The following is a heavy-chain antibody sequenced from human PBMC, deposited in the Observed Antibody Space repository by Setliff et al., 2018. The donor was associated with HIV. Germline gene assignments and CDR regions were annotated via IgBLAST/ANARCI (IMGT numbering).Heavy chain of an antibody. V-gene: IGHV4-39*01. CDR2: IYHSVNT. D-gene: IGHD6-19*01. CDR3: ARRRGQKATGWYYFDF. Sequence: PSETLSLTCSVSGGPITSNTYFWDWCRQAPGKGLEWIGSIYHSVNTYYNPALKSRVSISVDTSTRPFSLKLTSVTAGDSALYYCARRRGQKATGWYYFDFWGQGALVTVSS. J-gene: IGHJ4*02. CDR1: GGPITSNTYF.